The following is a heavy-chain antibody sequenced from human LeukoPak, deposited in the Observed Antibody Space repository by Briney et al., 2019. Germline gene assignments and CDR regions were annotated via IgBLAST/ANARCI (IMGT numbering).Heavy chain of an antibody. Sequence: RGGSLRLSCEASGFTFSDHYMDWVRQAPGKGLEWVSYISSSGSTIYYADSVKGRFTISRDNSKNTLYLQMNSLGADDTAVYHCANVDAGDYWGQGTLVTVSS. CDR2: ISSSGSTI. D-gene: IGHD5-12*01. CDR1: GFTFSDHY. J-gene: IGHJ4*02. CDR3: ANVDAGDY. V-gene: IGHV3-11*04.